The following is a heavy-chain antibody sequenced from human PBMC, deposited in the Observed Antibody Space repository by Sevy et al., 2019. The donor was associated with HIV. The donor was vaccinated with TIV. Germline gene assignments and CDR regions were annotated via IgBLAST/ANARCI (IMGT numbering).Heavy chain of an antibody. J-gene: IGHJ4*02. D-gene: IGHD3-3*01. Sequence: GGSLRLSCAVSGFTFSSYTMHWVRQAPGKGLEWVAVIAYDGNNEFYADSVKGRFTISRDNSRNTLYLQMNSLRPEDTAVYFCARDFWSDQLTSPGYWGQGTLVTVSS. CDR2: IAYDGNNE. CDR1: GFTFSSYT. CDR3: ARDFWSDQLTSPGY. V-gene: IGHV3-30-3*01.